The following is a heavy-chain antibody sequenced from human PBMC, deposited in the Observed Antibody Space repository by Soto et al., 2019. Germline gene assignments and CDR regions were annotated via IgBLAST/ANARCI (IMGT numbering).Heavy chain of an antibody. CDR3: AGSSDDGRDN. CDR1: GFSLSDYS. Sequence: EVQLVESGGGLVKPGGSLRLSCAASGFSLSDYSMNWIRQAPGEGLEWVASISSSSGFIHYAESMKGRFTISRDNAKNSLYLQMNSLSAEDTAVYYCAGSSDDGRDNWGQGTLVTVSS. J-gene: IGHJ4*02. V-gene: IGHV3-21*01. D-gene: IGHD1-26*01. CDR2: ISSSSGFI.